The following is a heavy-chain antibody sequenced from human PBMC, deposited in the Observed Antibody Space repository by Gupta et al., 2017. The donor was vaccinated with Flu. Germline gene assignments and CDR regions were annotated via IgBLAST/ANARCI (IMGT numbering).Heavy chain of an antibody. CDR2: TSYDGSSK. CDR3: AIDWKWNHHNYGMNV. Sequence: EQVVESGVGVVQPGCSLRLSCSASGSSFRNYGMHCIRPAPGRGPEGVAVTSYDGSSKMYADSVKCLFTISRYNSKSILYLEMTSLRSEVTAVYYCAIDWKWNHHNYGMNVWGPGTTVSVSS. V-gene: IGHV3-30*03. CDR1: GSSFRNYG. D-gene: IGHD1-1*01. J-gene: IGHJ6*02.